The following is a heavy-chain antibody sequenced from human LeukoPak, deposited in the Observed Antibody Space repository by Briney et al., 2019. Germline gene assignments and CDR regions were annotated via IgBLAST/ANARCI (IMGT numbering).Heavy chain of an antibody. CDR2: ISGSGGST. D-gene: IGHD2-2*01. Sequence: GGSLRLSCAASGFTFSSYAMSWVRQAPGKGLEWVSAISGSGGSTYYADSVKGRFTISRDNSKNTLFPQMNSLRAEDTAIYYCAKDRDVIPAPIHWGQGTLVTVSS. V-gene: IGHV3-23*01. J-gene: IGHJ4*02. CDR1: GFTFSSYA. CDR3: AKDRDVIPAPIH.